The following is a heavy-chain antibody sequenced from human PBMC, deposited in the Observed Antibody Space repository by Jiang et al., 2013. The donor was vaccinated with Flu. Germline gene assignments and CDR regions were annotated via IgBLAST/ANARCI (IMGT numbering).Heavy chain of an antibody. D-gene: IGHD7-27*01. CDR2: IYSDGST. V-gene: IGHV3-53*01. Sequence: VQLVESGGGLIQPGGSLRLSCAASGFTVSGDYMGWVRRAPGKGLEWVSVIYSDGSTYYGDSVEGRFTISRDISKNTVFLQMNSLRADDTAVYYCARALTWGKYGSNLYYFDSWGQGTLVTVSS. CDR1: GFTVSGDY. CDR3: ARALTWGKYGSNLYYFDS. J-gene: IGHJ4*02.